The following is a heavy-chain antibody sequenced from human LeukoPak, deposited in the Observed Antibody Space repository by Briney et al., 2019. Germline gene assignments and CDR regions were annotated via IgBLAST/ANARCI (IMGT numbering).Heavy chain of an antibody. D-gene: IGHD3-3*01. CDR1: GFTFSSYS. Sequence: GGSPRLSCAASGFTFSSYSMNWVRQAPGKGLEWVSSISSSSSYIYYADSVKGRFTISRDNAKNSLYLQMNSLRAEDTAVYYCARGYDFWSGYYSFDYWGQGTLVTVSS. V-gene: IGHV3-21*01. J-gene: IGHJ4*02. CDR2: ISSSSSYI. CDR3: ARGYDFWSGYYSFDY.